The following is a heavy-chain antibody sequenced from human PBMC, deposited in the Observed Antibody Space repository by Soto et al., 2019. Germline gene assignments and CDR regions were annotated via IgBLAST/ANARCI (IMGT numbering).Heavy chain of an antibody. CDR2: IYPGDSDT. CDR1: GYSFTSYW. J-gene: IGHJ6*02. CDR3: ASISNDNHLYYYGMDV. V-gene: IGHV5-51*01. D-gene: IGHD3-22*01. Sequence: PGESLRISCKGSGYSFTSYWIGWVRQMPGKGLEWMGIIYPGDSDTRYSPSFQGQVTISADKSISTAYLRWSSLKASDTAMYYCASISNDNHLYYYGMDVWGQGTTVTVSS.